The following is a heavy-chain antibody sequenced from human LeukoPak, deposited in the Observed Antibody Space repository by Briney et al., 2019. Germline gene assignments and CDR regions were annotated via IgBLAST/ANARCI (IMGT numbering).Heavy chain of an antibody. D-gene: IGHD3-16*02. CDR2: INPNSGGT. CDR1: GYTFTGYY. V-gene: IGHV1-2*06. Sequence: ASVKVSCKASGYTFTGYYMHWVRQAPGQGLEWMGRINPNSGGTNYAQKFQGRVTMTRDTSISTAYMELSRLRSDDTAVYYCARGCLSYVWGSYRYFDYWGQGTLVTVSS. J-gene: IGHJ4*02. CDR3: ARGCLSYVWGSYRYFDY.